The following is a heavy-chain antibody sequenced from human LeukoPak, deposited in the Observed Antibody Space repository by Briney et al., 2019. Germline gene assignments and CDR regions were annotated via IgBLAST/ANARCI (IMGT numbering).Heavy chain of an antibody. CDR2: IRYDGSNK. Sequence: GGSLRLSCAASGFTFSSYGMHWVRQAPGKGLEWVAFIRYDGSNKYYADSVKGRFTISRDNSKNTLYLQMNSLRAEDTAVYYCAKDYYYDSSGYCDYWGQGTLVTVSS. CDR1: GFTFSSYG. CDR3: AKDYYYDSSGYCDY. D-gene: IGHD3-22*01. V-gene: IGHV3-30*02. J-gene: IGHJ4*02.